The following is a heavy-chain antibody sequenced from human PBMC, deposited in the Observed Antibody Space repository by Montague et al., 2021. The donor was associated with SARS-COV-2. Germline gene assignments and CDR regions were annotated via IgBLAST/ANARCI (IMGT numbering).Heavy chain of an antibody. CDR1: DVSLSSSTW. CDR2: TYLSGFT. J-gene: IGHJ4*02. CDR3: ARGGLGNRGFDY. Sequence: SETQSLTCVVSDVSLSSSTWWSWVRPSPGKGLEWVGETYLSGFTQYNPSVKSRVTISLDDSRSQFSLRLTSVTAADTAVYFCARGGLGNRGFDYWGQGALVTVSS. V-gene: IGHV4-4*02. D-gene: IGHD3/OR15-3a*01.